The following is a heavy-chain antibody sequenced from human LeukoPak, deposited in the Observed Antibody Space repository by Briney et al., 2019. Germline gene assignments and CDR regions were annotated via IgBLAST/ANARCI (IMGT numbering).Heavy chain of an antibody. J-gene: IGHJ4*02. V-gene: IGHV3-11*04. CDR3: ARGAVAGPNEDY. Sequence: GRSLRLSCAASGFTFSDYYMSWIRQAPGKGLEWISYISSSGDTIFYADSVKGRFTISRDNAKNSLYLQMNSLRAEDTAVYYCARGAVAGPNEDYWGQGTLVTVSS. CDR2: ISSSGDTI. CDR1: GFTFSDYY. D-gene: IGHD6-19*01.